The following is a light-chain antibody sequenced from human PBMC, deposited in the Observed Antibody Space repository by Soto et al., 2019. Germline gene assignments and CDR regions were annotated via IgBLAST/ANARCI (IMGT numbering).Light chain of an antibody. Sequence: EIVMTQSPATLSVSPGETVTLSCRASQSVRTNLAWYQHKPGQSPRLLIYGASNRATGFPARFSGSGSGTDFTLSISSLEPEDFAVYYCQHRSSWPRTFGRGTKVEV. CDR2: GAS. V-gene: IGKV3-11*01. CDR1: QSVRTN. CDR3: QHRSSWPRT. J-gene: IGKJ1*01.